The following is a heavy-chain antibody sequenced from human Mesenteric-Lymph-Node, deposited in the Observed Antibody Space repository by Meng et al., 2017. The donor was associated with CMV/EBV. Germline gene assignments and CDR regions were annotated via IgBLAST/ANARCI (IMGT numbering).Heavy chain of an antibody. J-gene: IGHJ3*02. D-gene: IGHD3-9*01. Sequence: GESLKISCAASGFTFSSYSMNWVRQAPGKGLEWVSSISSSSSYIYYADSVKGRFTISRDNAKNSLYLQMNSLRAEDTAVYYCACFDWYTDAFDIWGQGTMVTVSS. V-gene: IGHV3-21*01. CDR2: ISSSSSYI. CDR1: GFTFSSYS. CDR3: ACFDWYTDAFDI.